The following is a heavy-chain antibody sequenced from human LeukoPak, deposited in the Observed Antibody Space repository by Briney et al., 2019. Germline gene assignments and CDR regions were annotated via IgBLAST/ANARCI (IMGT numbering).Heavy chain of an antibody. CDR3: ARVVGLGYCSSTSCNNWFDP. V-gene: IGHV3-7*01. Sequence: GGSLRLSCAASGFTFSSYWMSWVRQAPGKGLEWVANIKQDGSEKYYVDSVKGRFTISRDNAKNSLYLQMNSLRAEDTAAYYCARVVGLGYCSSTSCNNWFDPWGQGTLVTVSS. CDR2: IKQDGSEK. J-gene: IGHJ5*02. D-gene: IGHD2-2*01. CDR1: GFTFSSYW.